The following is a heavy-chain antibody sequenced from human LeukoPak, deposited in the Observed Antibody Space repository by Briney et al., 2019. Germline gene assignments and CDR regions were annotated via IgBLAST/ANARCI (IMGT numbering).Heavy chain of an antibody. D-gene: IGHD6-13*01. J-gene: IGHJ6*03. CDR1: GGSISSGGYS. CDR3: ARKAAAGRGGNYYYYMDV. CDR2: IYHSGST. Sequence: SETLSLTCAVSGGSISSGGYSWSWIRQPPGKGLEWIGYIYHSGSTYYNPSLKSRVTISVDRSKNQFSLKLSSVTAADTAVYYCARKAAAGRGGNYYYYMDVWGKGTTVTVSS. V-gene: IGHV4-30-2*02.